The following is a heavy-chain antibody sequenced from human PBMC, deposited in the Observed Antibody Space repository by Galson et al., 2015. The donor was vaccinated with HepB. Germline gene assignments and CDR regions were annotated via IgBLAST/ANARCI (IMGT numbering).Heavy chain of an antibody. D-gene: IGHD3-22*01. Sequence: SVKVSCKASGYTFTSYAMHWVRQAPGQRLEWMGWINAGNGNTMYSQKFQGRVTITRDTSASTAYVELSSLRSADTAVYYCARVGNYYDSSDFHTEVYDYWGQGTLVTVSS. CDR3: ARVGNYYDSSDFHTEVYDY. J-gene: IGHJ4*02. V-gene: IGHV1-3*01. CDR1: GYTFTSYA. CDR2: INAGNGNT.